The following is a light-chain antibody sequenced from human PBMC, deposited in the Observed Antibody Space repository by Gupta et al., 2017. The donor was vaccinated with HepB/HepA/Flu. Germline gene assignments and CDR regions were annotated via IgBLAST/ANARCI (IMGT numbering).Light chain of an antibody. V-gene: IGLV2-14*03. J-gene: IGLJ2*01. CDR3: SSHASNRDVL. CDR1: TSDVGGYNY. CDR2: DVY. Sequence: QSVLTQPASVSGSPGQSITLPCTGTTSDVGGYNYVSWYQQHPGKAPKLMIYDVYNRPSGVSNRFSGSKSGNTASLTISGLLAEDEADYYCSSHASNRDVLFGGGTKLSVL.